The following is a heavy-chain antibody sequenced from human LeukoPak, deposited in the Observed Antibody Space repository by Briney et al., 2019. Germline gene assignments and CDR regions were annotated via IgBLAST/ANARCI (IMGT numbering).Heavy chain of an antibody. CDR3: AAGYSSSWYDY. J-gene: IGHJ4*02. CDR2: IYYSGST. CDR1: GGSISSYY. D-gene: IGHD6-13*01. Sequence: SETLSLTCTVSGGSISSYYWSWIRQPPGKGPEWIGYIYYSGSTNYNPSLKSRVTISVDTSKNQFSLKLSSVTAADTAVYYCAAGYSSSWYDYWGQGTLVTVSS. V-gene: IGHV4-59*08.